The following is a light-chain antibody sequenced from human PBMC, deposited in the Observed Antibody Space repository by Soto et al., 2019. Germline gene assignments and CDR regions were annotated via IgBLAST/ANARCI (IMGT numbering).Light chain of an antibody. Sequence: EIVLTQSPATLSLSPGERDTLSCRASQSVSSSYLAWYQQKPGQAPRLLIYGASSRATGIPDRFSGSGSGTDFTLTISRLEPEDFAVYYCQQYGSSPPTFGQGTKV. CDR1: QSVSSSY. CDR2: GAS. CDR3: QQYGSSPPT. V-gene: IGKV3-20*01. J-gene: IGKJ1*01.